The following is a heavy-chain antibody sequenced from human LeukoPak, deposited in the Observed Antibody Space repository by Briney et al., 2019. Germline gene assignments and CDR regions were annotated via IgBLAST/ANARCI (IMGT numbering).Heavy chain of an antibody. J-gene: IGHJ4*02. CDR1: GGSFSGYY. Sequence: SETPSLTCAVYGGSFSGYYWSWIRQPPGKGLEWIGEINHSGSTNYNPSLKSRVTISVDTSKNQFSLKLSSVTAADTAVYYCARDNSSSRYFDYWGQGTLVTVSS. CDR3: ARDNSSSRYFDY. V-gene: IGHV4-34*01. D-gene: IGHD6-6*01. CDR2: INHSGST.